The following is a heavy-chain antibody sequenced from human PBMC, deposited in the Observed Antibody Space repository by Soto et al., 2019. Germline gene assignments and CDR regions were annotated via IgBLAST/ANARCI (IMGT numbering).Heavy chain of an antibody. CDR2: IYSGGST. CDR3: ARDWPSGGLHLGELSFPDY. CDR1: GFTVSSNY. Sequence: GGSLRLSCAASGFTVSSNYMSWVRQAPGKGLEWVSVIYSGGSTYYADSVKGRFTISRDNSKNTLYLQMNSLRAEDTAVYYCARDWPSGGLHLGELSFPDYWGQGTLVTVSS. V-gene: IGHV3-66*01. J-gene: IGHJ4*02. D-gene: IGHD3-16*02.